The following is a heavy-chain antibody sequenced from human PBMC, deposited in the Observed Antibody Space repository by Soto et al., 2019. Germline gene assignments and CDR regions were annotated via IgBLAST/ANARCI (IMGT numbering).Heavy chain of an antibody. CDR2: IYYSGST. J-gene: IGHJ6*02. Sequence: QVQLQESGPGLVKPSQTLSLTCTVSGGSISSGDYYWSWIRQPPGKVLEWIGYIYYSGSTYYTPSLKRRVTLSVDTSKNQFSLKLSSVTAADTAVYYCASARRAYYYDGMDVWGQGTTVTVSS. V-gene: IGHV4-30-4*01. CDR3: ASARRAYYYDGMDV. CDR1: GGSISSGDYY.